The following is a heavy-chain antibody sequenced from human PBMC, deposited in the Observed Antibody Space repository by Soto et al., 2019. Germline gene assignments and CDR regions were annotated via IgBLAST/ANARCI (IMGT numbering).Heavy chain of an antibody. CDR2: ISGSGGST. J-gene: IGHJ4*02. Sequence: EVQLLESGGGLVQPGGSLRLSCAASGFTFSSYAMSWVRQAPGKGLEWVSGISGSGGSTYYADSVKGRFTISRDNSKNTLDLQMTSLRAEDTAVYYCAKDRGGCSSTSCPPRLFDYWGQGTLVTVSS. CDR3: AKDRGGCSSTSCPPRLFDY. D-gene: IGHD2-2*01. CDR1: GFTFSSYA. V-gene: IGHV3-23*01.